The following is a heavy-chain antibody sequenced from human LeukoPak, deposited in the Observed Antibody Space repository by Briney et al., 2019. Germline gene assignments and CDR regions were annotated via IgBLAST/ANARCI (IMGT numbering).Heavy chain of an antibody. CDR3: ATSGYYGSGDY. CDR2: INPNSGGT. D-gene: IGHD3-10*01. V-gene: IGHV1-2*02. J-gene: IGHJ4*02. CDR1: GYTFTGYY. Sequence: GASVKVSCKASGYTFTGYYMHWVRQAPGQGLEWMGWINPNSGGTNYAQKFQGRVTMTEDTSTDTAYMELSSLRSEDTAVYYCATSGYYGSGDYWGQGTLVTVSS.